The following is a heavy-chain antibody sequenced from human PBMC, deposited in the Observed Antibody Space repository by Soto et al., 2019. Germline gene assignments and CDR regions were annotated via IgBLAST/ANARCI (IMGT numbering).Heavy chain of an antibody. CDR3: ARDGAGAYGLGWFDP. Sequence: QVQLQESGPGLVKPSQTLSLTCTVSGDSISRGGYYWNWLRHHPRKGLEWIGYIYHSGSTIYNPSLKRRVTISVDTSKNRLSLELCNVTAAETAVYCCARDGAGAYGLGWFDPWGQGILVTVSS. D-gene: IGHD2-8*01. J-gene: IGHJ5*02. V-gene: IGHV4-31*03. CDR1: GDSISRGGYY. CDR2: IYHSGST.